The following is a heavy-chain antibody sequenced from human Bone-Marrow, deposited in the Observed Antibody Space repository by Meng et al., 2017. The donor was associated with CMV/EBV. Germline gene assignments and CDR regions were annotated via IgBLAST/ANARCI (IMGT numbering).Heavy chain of an antibody. CDR1: GVSIGSSGFY. CDR2: VYYSGST. D-gene: IGHD4-17*01. V-gene: IGHV4-39*07. J-gene: IGHJ4*02. CDR3: ARGGTSVTTRFDY. Sequence: SETLSLTCTVSGVSIGSSGFYWGWLRQPPGKGLEWIGSVYYSGSTYYNSSLKSRVTMSLGTSENQFSLRLTSVTAADTAVYYCARGGTSVTTRFDYWGQGTLFTVSS.